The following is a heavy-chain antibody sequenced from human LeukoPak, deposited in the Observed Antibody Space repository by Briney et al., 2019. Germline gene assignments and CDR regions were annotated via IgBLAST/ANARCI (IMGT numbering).Heavy chain of an antibody. V-gene: IGHV1-18*01. CDR2: ISAYNSNT. D-gene: IGHD5-18*01. CDR1: GYTFTSYG. J-gene: IGHJ4*02. CDR3: ARSGGDSSGNEIDY. Sequence: GASVKVSCKASGYTFTSYGINWVRQAPGQGLEWMGWISAYNSNTHYAQKLQGRVTMTTDTSTSTAYMEVRSLRSDDTAVYYCARSGGDSSGNEIDYWGQGTLVTVSS.